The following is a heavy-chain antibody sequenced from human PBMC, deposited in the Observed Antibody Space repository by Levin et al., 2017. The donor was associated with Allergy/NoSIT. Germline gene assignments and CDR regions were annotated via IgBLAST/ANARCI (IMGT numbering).Heavy chain of an antibody. J-gene: IGHJ4*02. CDR3: ARHCDDYGDYGSFDY. CDR1: GDSISSSNYY. V-gene: IGHV4-39*01. D-gene: IGHD4-17*01. Sequence: SETLSLTCTVSGDSISSSNYYWGWIRQPPGKGLEWIGSFYYTGSTYYNPSLKSRVTISVDTSKNQFSLKLRSVTAADTAVYYCARHCDDYGDYGSFDYWGQGTLVTVSS. CDR2: FYYTGST.